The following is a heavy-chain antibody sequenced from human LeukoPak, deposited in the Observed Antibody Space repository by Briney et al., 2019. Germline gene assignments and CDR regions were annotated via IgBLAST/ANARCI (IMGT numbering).Heavy chain of an antibody. Sequence: SVKVSCKASGGTFIRYGISWVRQARGQGLEWMGGIVPLFGTAKYAQKFQGRVTITADESTSTVYMELRSLRSEDTAVFYCARGPAYYYDSSGHWGDYWGQGTLVTVSS. CDR2: IVPLFGTA. J-gene: IGHJ4*02. CDR1: GGTFIRYG. D-gene: IGHD3-22*01. V-gene: IGHV1-69*13. CDR3: ARGPAYYYDSSGHWGDY.